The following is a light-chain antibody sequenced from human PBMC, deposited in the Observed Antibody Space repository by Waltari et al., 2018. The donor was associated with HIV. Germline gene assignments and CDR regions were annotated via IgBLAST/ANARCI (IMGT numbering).Light chain of an antibody. CDR3: AAWDVSLSGWV. CDR2: RNN. J-gene: IGLJ3*02. Sequence: SVLTQPPSTSGTPGQKVTISCSGSTSNIGSKFVYWYQQFPGTAHKLLICRNNEAPSGVPDRFSGYKSGSSASLAITGLRSEDEADYYCAAWDVSLSGWVFGGGTKLTVL. V-gene: IGLV1-47*01. CDR1: TSNIGSKF.